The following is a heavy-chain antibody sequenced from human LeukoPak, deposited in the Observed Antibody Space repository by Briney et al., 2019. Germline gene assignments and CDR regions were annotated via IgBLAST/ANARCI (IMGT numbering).Heavy chain of an antibody. J-gene: IGHJ4*02. CDR2: IYYSGST. CDR1: GGSISSSSYY. D-gene: IGHD4-17*01. V-gene: IGHV4-39*01. Sequence: SETLSLTCTVSGGSISSSSYYWGWIRQPPRKGLEWIGSIYYSGSTYYNPSLKSRVTISVDTSKNQFSLKLSSVTAADTAVYYCARHPEPYYTVTTFYDYWGQGTLVTVSS. CDR3: ARHPEPYYTVTTFYDY.